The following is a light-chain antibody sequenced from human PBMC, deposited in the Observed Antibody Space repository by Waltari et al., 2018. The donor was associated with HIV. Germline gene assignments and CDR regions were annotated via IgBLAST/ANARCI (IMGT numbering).Light chain of an antibody. CDR1: QAINIY. CDR2: LAS. CDR3: QQADFDPVT. Sequence: DLQLTQSPSFLSASVRDRVTITCRASQAINIYFAWYQQKPGKAPKLLINLASALQSGVPSRFSGSGSGTEFTLTIRCLQPEDLATYYCQQADFDPVTFGGGTRVEIK. V-gene: IGKV1-9*01. J-gene: IGKJ4*01.